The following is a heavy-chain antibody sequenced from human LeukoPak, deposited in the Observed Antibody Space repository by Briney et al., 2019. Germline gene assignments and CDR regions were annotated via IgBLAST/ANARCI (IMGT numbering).Heavy chain of an antibody. D-gene: IGHD1-7*01. J-gene: IGHJ4*02. Sequence: ASVKVSCKLSGKSLSQMSIHWVRQPPGKGLEWMAGFDPEDSEPVYAQTFEGRFTLTEDTSAATAYMELRSLRSDDTAVYYCATGFNWNYGECIWGQGTLVTVSS. CDR3: ATGFNWNYGECI. CDR2: FDPEDSEP. CDR1: GKSLSQMS. V-gene: IGHV1-24*01.